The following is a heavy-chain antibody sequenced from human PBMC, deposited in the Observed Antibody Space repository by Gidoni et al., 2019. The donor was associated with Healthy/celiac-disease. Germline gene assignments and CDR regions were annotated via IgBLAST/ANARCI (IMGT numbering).Heavy chain of an antibody. D-gene: IGHD3-22*01. CDR3: ARHKVPSIHYYDSSGYYHFDY. CDR2: IYYSGST. Sequence: QLQLQESGPGLVKPSETLSLTCTVSGGSISSSRYYWGWIRQPPGKGLEWIGSIYYSGSTYYNPSLKSRVTISVDTSKNQFSLKLSSVTAADTAVYYCARHKVPSIHYYDSSGYYHFDYWGQGTLVTVSS. V-gene: IGHV4-39*01. CDR1: GGSISSSRYY. J-gene: IGHJ4*02.